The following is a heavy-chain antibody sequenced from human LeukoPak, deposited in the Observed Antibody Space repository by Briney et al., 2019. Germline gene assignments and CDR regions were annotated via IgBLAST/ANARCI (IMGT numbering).Heavy chain of an antibody. CDR1: GDSISSSTYY. CDR2: IYCTGTT. V-gene: IGHV4-39*01. CDR3: ARGMRTFDY. Sequence: SETLSLTCTVSGDSISSSTYYWGGIRQPPGKGLEWIGSIYCTGTTYYNPSFKSRVTISVDTSKNQFSLKLSSVTAADTAVYYCARGMRTFDYWGQGTLVTVSS. J-gene: IGHJ4*02.